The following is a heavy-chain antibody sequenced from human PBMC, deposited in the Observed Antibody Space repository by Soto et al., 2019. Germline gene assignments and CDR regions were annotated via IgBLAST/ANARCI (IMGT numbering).Heavy chain of an antibody. V-gene: IGHV3-23*01. CDR3: AKAQGDGNYYGSYYYFYGMDV. J-gene: IGHJ6*02. CDR1: GFTFSTYA. CDR2: ISDSGHST. Sequence: EVQLLESGGGLVQPGGSLRLSCAVSGFTFSTYAMSWVRQAPGKGLEWVSAISDSGHSTYYADSMKGRFTISRDNSKNTLYLQMNSLRAEDTAVYYCAKAQGDGNYYGSYYYFYGMDVWGQGTTVTVSS. D-gene: IGHD1-26*01.